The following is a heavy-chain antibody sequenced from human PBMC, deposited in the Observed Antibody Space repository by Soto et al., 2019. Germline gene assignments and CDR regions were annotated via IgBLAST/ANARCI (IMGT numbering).Heavy chain of an antibody. J-gene: IGHJ5*02. CDR1: GFTFSSYA. CDR3: AREKYSSSWYNWCDP. Sequence: QVQLVESGGGVVQPGRSLRLSCAASGFTFSSYAMHWVRQAPGKGLEWVAVISYDGSNKYYADSVKGRFTISRDNSKNTLYLQMNSLRAEDTAVDYCAREKYSSSWYNWCDPWGQGTLVTVSS. CDR2: ISYDGSNK. D-gene: IGHD6-13*01. V-gene: IGHV3-30-3*01.